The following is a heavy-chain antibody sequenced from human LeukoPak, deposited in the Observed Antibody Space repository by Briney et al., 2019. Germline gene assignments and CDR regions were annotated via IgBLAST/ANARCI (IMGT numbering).Heavy chain of an antibody. CDR3: ARLGYCSGGSCSRSYWYFDL. Sequence: ASVKVSCKASGYTFTGYYMHWVRQAPGQGLEWMGWINPNSGGTNYAQKFQGRVTMTRDTSISTAYMELSRLRSDDTAVYYCARLGYCSGGSCSRSYWYFDLWGRGTLVTVSS. CDR1: GYTFTGYY. CDR2: INPNSGGT. J-gene: IGHJ2*01. D-gene: IGHD2-15*01. V-gene: IGHV1-2*02.